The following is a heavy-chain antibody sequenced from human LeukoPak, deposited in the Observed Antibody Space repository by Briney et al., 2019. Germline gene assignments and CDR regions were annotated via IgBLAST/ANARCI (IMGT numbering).Heavy chain of an antibody. CDR2: ISPYNGST. Sequence: ASVRVSCKASGYTFINYYMHWVRQAPGQGLEWMGWISPYNGSTRYAQKFQGRVAMTTDTSTTTAYMELRGLRFNDTAVYYCARAGSGSGWYFDYWGQGTLVTVSS. CDR1: GYTFINYY. J-gene: IGHJ4*02. CDR3: ARAGSGSGWYFDY. D-gene: IGHD6-19*01. V-gene: IGHV1-18*04.